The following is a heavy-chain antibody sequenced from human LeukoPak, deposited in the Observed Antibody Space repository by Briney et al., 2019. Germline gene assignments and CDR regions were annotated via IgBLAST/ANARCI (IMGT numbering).Heavy chain of an antibody. CDR3: ARRLPTAWGADY. CDR2: IYSGGST. J-gene: IGHJ4*02. Sequence: GGSPRLSCAASEFTVSNNYMTWVRQAPGKGPEWVSVIYSGGSTYYADSVKGRFTISRDNSKNTLYLQMNSLRAEDTAVYYCARRLPTAWGADYWGQGTLVTVSS. D-gene: IGHD7-27*01. CDR1: EFTVSNNY. V-gene: IGHV3-53*01.